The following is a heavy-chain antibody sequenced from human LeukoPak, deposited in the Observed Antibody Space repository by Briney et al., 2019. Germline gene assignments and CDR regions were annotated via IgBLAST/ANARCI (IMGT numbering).Heavy chain of an antibody. J-gene: IGHJ4*02. Sequence: GGSLRLSCAASGFTFSSYAMSWVRQAPGKGLEWVSTISGSGDSTYYADSVKGRFTISRDNSKNTLYLQMNSLGAEDTAVYYCAKVPPYDSSGYYFYYFDYWGQGTLVTVSS. D-gene: IGHD3-22*01. CDR1: GFTFSSYA. V-gene: IGHV3-23*01. CDR3: AKVPPYDSSGYYFYYFDY. CDR2: ISGSGDST.